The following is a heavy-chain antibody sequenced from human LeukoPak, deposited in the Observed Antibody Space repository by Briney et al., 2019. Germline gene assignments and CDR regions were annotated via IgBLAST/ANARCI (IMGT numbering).Heavy chain of an antibody. CDR3: ARARWAGVDAFDI. V-gene: IGHV1-69*13. Sequence: ASVKVSCKASGYTFTSYAISWVRQAPGQGLEWMGGIIPIFGTANYAQKFQGRVTITADESTSTAYMELSSLRSEDTAVYYCARARWAGVDAFDIWGQGTMDTVSS. CDR2: IIPIFGTA. J-gene: IGHJ3*02. D-gene: IGHD4-23*01. CDR1: GYTFTSYA.